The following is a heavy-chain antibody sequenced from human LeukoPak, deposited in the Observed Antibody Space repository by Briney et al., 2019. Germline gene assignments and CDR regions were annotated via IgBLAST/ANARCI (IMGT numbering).Heavy chain of an antibody. Sequence: ASVKVSCKASGYTFTGYYMHWVRQAPGQGLGWMGWINPNSGGTNYAQKFQGWVTMTRDTSIGTAYMELSRLRSDDTAVYYCARVDRAVAGTGGFDYWGQGTLVTVSS. CDR2: INPNSGGT. J-gene: IGHJ4*02. CDR3: ARVDRAVAGTGGFDY. CDR1: GYTFTGYY. D-gene: IGHD6-19*01. V-gene: IGHV1-2*04.